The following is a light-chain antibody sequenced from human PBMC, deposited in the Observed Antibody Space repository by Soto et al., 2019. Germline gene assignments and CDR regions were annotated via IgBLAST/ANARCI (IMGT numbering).Light chain of an antibody. V-gene: IGKV3-11*01. CDR1: QSVSSY. CDR3: QQFRGT. J-gene: IGKJ2*01. CDR2: DAS. Sequence: EIVLTQSPATLSLSPGERATLSCRASQSVSSYLAWYQQKPGQAPRLLIYDASNRATGIPARFSGSGSGTDFTLTISSLEPEDFAVYYCQQFRGTFGQGTKLEIK.